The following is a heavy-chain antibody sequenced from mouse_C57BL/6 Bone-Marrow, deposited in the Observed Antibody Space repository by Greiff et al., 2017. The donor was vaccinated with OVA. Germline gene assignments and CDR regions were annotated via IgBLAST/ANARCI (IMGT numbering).Heavy chain of an antibody. CDR2: ISDGGSYT. CDR1: GFTFSSSA. D-gene: IGHD1-1*01. V-gene: IGHV5-4*01. J-gene: IGHJ2*01. CDR3: AISSFSFDY. Sequence: EVQLVESGGGLVKPGGSLKLSCAASGFTFSSSAMSWVRQTPEKRLEWVATISDGGSYTNYPDNVKGRFTISRDNAKNNLYLQMSHLKSEDTAMYYCAISSFSFDYWGQGTTLTVSS.